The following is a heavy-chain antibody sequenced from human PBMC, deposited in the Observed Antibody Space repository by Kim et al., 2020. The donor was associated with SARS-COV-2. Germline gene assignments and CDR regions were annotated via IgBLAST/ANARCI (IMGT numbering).Heavy chain of an antibody. CDR2: ISIYNGNT. CDR1: GYTFTSYA. Sequence: ASVKVSCKASGYTFTSYAISWVRQAPGQGLEWMGWISIYNGNTNYAQNLQGRVTMTSDTSTSTAYMELRSLRSDDAAVYYCARDLPDIVVVPGSREAYYYAMDVWGQGTTVTVSS. CDR3: ARDLPDIVVVPGSREAYYYAMDV. J-gene: IGHJ6*02. V-gene: IGHV1-18*01. D-gene: IGHD2-2*01.